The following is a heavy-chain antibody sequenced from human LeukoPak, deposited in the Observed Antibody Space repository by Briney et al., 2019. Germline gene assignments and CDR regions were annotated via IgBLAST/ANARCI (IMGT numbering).Heavy chain of an antibody. CDR2: VIRSSSTI. CDR1: GFTFSNYS. CDR3: AKDLSIAARVNWFDP. D-gene: IGHD6-6*01. Sequence: PGGSLRLSCAASGFTFSNYSMNWVRQAPGKGLEWVSYVIRSSSTIYYADSVKGRFTISRDNAKNSLYLQMNSLRAEDTAVYCCAKDLSIAARVNWFDPWGQGTLVTVSS. V-gene: IGHV3-48*01. J-gene: IGHJ5*02.